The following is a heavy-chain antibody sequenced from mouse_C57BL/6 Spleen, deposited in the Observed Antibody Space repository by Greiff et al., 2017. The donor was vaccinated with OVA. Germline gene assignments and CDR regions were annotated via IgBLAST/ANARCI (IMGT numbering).Heavy chain of an antibody. D-gene: IGHD1-1*01. J-gene: IGHJ4*01. CDR3: TRIFITTVVDY. CDR2: IDPETGGT. Sequence: QVQLQQSGAELVRPGASVTLSCKASGYTFTDYEMHWVKQTPVHGLEWIGAIDPETGGTAYNQKFKGKAILTADKSSSTAYMELRSLTSEDSAVYYCTRIFITTVVDYWGQGTSVTVSS. V-gene: IGHV1-15*01. CDR1: GYTFTDYE.